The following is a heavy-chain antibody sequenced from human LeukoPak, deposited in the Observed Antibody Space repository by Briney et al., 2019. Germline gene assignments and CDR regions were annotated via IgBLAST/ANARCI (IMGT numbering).Heavy chain of an antibody. J-gene: IGHJ4*02. V-gene: IGHV3-53*05. CDR1: GFSVSANY. Sequence: PGGSLRLSCVASGFSVSANYMSWVRQAPGKGLEWVSVFYSGGHTYHRDGTTYYADSVKGRFTISGDNFENTVYLQMNSLRADDTAVYYCAHSYDFDSSGYHRPTAFWGRGTLVTVSS. CDR2: FYSGGHTYHRDGTT. D-gene: IGHD3-22*01. CDR3: AHSYDFDSSGYHRPTAF.